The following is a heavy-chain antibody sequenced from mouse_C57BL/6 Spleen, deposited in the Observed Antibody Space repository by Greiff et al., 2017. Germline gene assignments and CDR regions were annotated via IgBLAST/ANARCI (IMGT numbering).Heavy chain of an antibody. CDR1: GFTFSDYG. CDR2: ISSGSSTI. Sequence: EVMLVESGGGLVKPGGSLKLSCAASGFTFSDYGMHWVRQAPEKGLEWVAYISSGSSTIYYADTVKGRFTISRDNAKNTLFLQMTSLRSEDTGMYYCARPGNYGSSPWFAYWGQGTLVTVSA. J-gene: IGHJ3*01. D-gene: IGHD1-1*01. V-gene: IGHV5-17*01. CDR3: ARPGNYGSSPWFAY.